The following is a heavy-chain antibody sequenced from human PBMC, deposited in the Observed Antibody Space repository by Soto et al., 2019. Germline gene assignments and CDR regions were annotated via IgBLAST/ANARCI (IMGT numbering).Heavy chain of an antibody. CDR1: GGSFSGYY. CDR2: INHSGST. J-gene: IGHJ6*02. D-gene: IGHD2-8*01. V-gene: IGHV4-34*01. CDR3: ARGPRPSGMLFPLVLAPYYYYGMDV. Sequence: QVQLQQWGAGLLKPSETLSLTCAVYGGSFSGYYWSWIRQPPGKGLEWIGEINHSGSTNYNPSLKSRVTISVDTSKNQFSLKLSSVTAADTAVYYCARGPRPSGMLFPLVLAPYYYYGMDVWGQGTTVTVSS.